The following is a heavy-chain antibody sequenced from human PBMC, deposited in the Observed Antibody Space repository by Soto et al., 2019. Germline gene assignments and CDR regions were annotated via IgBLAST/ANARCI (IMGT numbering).Heavy chain of an antibody. V-gene: IGHV4-39*01. J-gene: IGHJ6*03. CDR1: GGSISSRSYY. CDR2: IYYSGST. D-gene: IGHD3-10*01. Sequence: SETLSLTCTVSGGSISSRSYYWGWIRQPPGKGLEWIGSIYYSGSTYYNPSLKSRVTISVDTSKNQFSLKLSSVTAADTAVYYCARSRGYYGSGSYSRYYYYMDVLGKGTTVTVSS. CDR3: ARSRGYYGSGSYSRYYYYMDV.